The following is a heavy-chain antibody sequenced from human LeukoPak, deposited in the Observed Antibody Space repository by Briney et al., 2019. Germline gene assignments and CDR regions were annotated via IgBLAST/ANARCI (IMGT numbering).Heavy chain of an antibody. CDR1: GFTFSGYY. Sequence: PGGSLRLSCAASGFTFSGYYMSWIRQAPGKGLEWVSYISSSGSTIYYAAFVRGRFTISSNNAKNSLYLQRNSLRAEDTAVYDCAREDIVATSCFDYWGQGTLVTVSS. CDR3: AREDIVATSCFDY. D-gene: IGHD5-12*01. V-gene: IGHV3-11*01. CDR2: ISSSGSTI. J-gene: IGHJ4*02.